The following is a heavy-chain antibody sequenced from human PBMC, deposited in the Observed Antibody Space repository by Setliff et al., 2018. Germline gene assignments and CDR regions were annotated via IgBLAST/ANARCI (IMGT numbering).Heavy chain of an antibody. V-gene: IGHV4-59*08. D-gene: IGHD1-26*01. CDR3: AEGGVGATNVYYFDY. J-gene: IGHJ4*02. Sequence: SETLSLTCTVSGGSISSYSWSWIRQPPGKGLQWIGYISYSGATNYNPSLKSRVTISVDTSKNQFSLKLSSVTAADTAVYYCAEGGVGATNVYYFDYWGQGTLVTVSS. CDR2: ISYSGAT. CDR1: GGSISSYS.